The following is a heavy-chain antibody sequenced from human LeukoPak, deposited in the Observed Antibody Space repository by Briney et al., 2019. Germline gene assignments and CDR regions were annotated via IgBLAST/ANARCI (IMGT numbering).Heavy chain of an antibody. Sequence: SETLSLTCTVSGYSISSGYYWGWIRQPPGKGLEWIGSIYHSGSTYYNPSLKSRVTISVDTSKNQFSLKLSSVTAADTAVYYCAREIGRIVGATQLVYFDYWGQGTLVTVSS. D-gene: IGHD1-26*01. CDR2: IYHSGST. V-gene: IGHV4-38-2*02. CDR1: GYSISSGYY. J-gene: IGHJ4*02. CDR3: AREIGRIVGATQLVYFDY.